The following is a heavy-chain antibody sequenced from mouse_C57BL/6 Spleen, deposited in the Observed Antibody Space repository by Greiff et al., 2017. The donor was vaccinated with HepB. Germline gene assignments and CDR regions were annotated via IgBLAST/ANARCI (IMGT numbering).Heavy chain of an antibody. J-gene: IGHJ4*01. CDR1: GYTFTSYW. D-gene: IGHD4-1*01. V-gene: IGHV1-55*01. CDR3: ARMELVLYYAMDY. CDR2: IYPGSGST. Sequence: QVQLQQPGAELVKPGASVKMSCKASGYTFTSYWITWVKQRPGQGLEWIGDIYPGSGSTNYNEKFKSKATLTVDTSSSTAYMQLSSLTSEDSAVYYCARMELVLYYAMDYWGQGTSVTVSS.